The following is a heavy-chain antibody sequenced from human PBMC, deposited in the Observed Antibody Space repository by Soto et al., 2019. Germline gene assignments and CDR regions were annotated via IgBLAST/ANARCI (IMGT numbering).Heavy chain of an antibody. V-gene: IGHV3-11*01. CDR3: ARLDGNDYDSSGYYYYYYGMDV. J-gene: IGHJ6*02. CDR1: GFTFSDYY. D-gene: IGHD3-22*01. Sequence: QVQLVESGGGLVKPGGSLRLSCAASGFTFSDYYMSWIRQAPGKGLEWVSYISSSGSTIYYADSVKGLFTISRDNAKNSLYLQMNSLRAEDTAVYYCARLDGNDYDSSGYYYYYYGMDVWGQGTTVTVSS. CDR2: ISSSGSTI.